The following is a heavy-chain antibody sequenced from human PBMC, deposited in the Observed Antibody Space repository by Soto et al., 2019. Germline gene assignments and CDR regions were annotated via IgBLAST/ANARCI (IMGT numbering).Heavy chain of an antibody. CDR2: IYYSGTT. J-gene: IGHJ4*02. CDR1: GDSISSRSYY. V-gene: IGHV4-39*01. CDR3: AGGRYCSGGSGYYDN. D-gene: IGHD2-15*01. Sequence: SETLSLTCTVSGDSISSRSYYWGWIRQPPGKGLEWIGTIYYSGTTYYNPSLKSRVIISVDTSKNQFSLKLNSVTAADTTVNYWAGGRYCSGGSGYYDNWAQEPRVTVST.